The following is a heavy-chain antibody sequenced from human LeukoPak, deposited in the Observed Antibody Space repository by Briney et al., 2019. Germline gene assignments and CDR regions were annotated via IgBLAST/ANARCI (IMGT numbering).Heavy chain of an antibody. V-gene: IGHV4-30-4*01. CDR2: ISYSGLT. CDR3: ARETKWAAYSGYSAS. Sequence: SETLSLTCTVSGGSISNYDYYWSWIRQPPGKGLEWIGYISYSGLTYYNPSLKSRITISIDTSKTQFSLNLSSVTAADTAVYYCARETKWAAYSGYSASWGQGTLVTVSS. J-gene: IGHJ5*02. CDR1: GGSISNYDYY. D-gene: IGHD5-12*01.